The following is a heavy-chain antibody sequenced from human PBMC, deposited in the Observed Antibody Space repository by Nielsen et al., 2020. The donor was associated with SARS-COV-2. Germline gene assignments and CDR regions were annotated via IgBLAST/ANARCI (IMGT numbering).Heavy chain of an antibody. CDR2: ISWNSGSI. J-gene: IGHJ4*02. CDR3: ARDPFNIVVVPAADRGIDY. CDR1: GFTFDDYA. V-gene: IGHV3-9*01. Sequence: GGSLRLSCAASGFTFDDYAMHWVRQAPGKGLEWVSGISWNSGSIGYADSVKGRFTISRDNAKNSLYLQMNSLRAEDTAVYYCARDPFNIVVVPAADRGIDYWGQGTLVTVSS. D-gene: IGHD2-2*01.